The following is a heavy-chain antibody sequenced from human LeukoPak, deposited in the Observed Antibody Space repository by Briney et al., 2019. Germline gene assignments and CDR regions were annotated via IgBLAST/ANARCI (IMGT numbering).Heavy chain of an antibody. D-gene: IGHD6-6*01. CDR3: ARGGAARPDY. CDR2: VSSSGNDV. CDR1: GFTFSSYW. J-gene: IGHJ4*02. V-gene: IGHV3-48*01. Sequence: PGGSLRLSCAASGFTFSSYWMSWVRQAPGKGLEWVSYVSSSGNDVAYADSVKGRFTISRDNARNSLYLQMNTLRAEDTAMYYCARGGAARPDYWGQGTLVTVSS.